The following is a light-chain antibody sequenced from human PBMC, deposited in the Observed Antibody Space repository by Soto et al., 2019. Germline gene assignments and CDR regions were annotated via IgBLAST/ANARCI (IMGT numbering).Light chain of an antibody. CDR3: AVWDHSLNGMA. V-gene: IGLV1-47*01. CDR2: RND. J-gene: IGLJ2*01. CDR1: NSNMGRNY. Sequence: QSVLTQTPSASGTPGQSVTICCSGSNSNMGRNYVYWYQQVPGTAPKLLMYRNDVRPSGVPDRFTGSKSGTSASLAISGLRSEDAADYYCAVWDHSLNGMAFGGGTKLTVL.